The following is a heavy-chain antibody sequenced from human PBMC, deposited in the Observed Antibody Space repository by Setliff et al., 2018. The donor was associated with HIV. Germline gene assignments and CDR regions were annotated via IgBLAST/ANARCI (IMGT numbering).Heavy chain of an antibody. J-gene: IGHJ6*03. V-gene: IGHV3-30*03. CDR3: ARDGPLEGSYRYYYYYMDV. CDR2: MSTDGGIK. Sequence: GGSLRLSCAATGFTFSSYVLHWVRQAPGKGLEWVAVMSTDGGIKIYADSVQGRFTISRDNSKNTLFLQMNSLRPEDTAVYYCARDGPLEGSYRYYYYYMDVWGKGTTVTAP. CDR1: GFTFSSYV. D-gene: IGHD3-10*01.